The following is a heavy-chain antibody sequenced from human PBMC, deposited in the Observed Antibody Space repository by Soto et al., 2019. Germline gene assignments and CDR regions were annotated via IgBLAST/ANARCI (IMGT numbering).Heavy chain of an antibody. CDR3: ARGSYGAVSDY. J-gene: IGHJ4*02. Sequence: SETLSLTCTVSGGSISSGDYSWSWIRQPPGKGLEWIGYVFRSGSTYYSPSLKSRVTISVDGSKNQFSLKLTSVTAADTGVYYCARGSYGAVSDYWGQGTLVTVSS. D-gene: IGHD4-17*01. CDR1: GGSISSGDYS. CDR2: VFRSGST. V-gene: IGHV4-30-2*01.